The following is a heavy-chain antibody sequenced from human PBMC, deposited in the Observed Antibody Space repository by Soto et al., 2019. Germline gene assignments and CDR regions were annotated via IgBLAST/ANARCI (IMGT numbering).Heavy chain of an antibody. CDR2: FDPEDGET. Sequence: ASVKVSCKVSGYTLTELSMHWVRQAPGKGLEWMGGFDPEDGETIYAQKFQGRVTMTEDTSTDTAYMELSSMRSEDTAVYYCETYLDYLRPFDYWGQGTLVTVSS. J-gene: IGHJ4*02. CDR1: GYTLTELS. V-gene: IGHV1-24*01. CDR3: ETYLDYLRPFDY. D-gene: IGHD4-17*01.